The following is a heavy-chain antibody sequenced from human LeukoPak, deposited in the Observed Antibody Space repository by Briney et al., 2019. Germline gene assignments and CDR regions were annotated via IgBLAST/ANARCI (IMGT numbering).Heavy chain of an antibody. CDR1: GFTFRDYN. J-gene: IGHJ4*02. D-gene: IGHD6-13*01. V-gene: IGHV3-23*01. CDR2: ISDSGGST. Sequence: GGSLRLSCAASGFTFRDYNMTWIRQAPGKGLEWVSAISDSGGSTYYADSVKGRFTISRDSSKNTLYLQMNSLRAEDTAVYYCAKDSSNWYHFDHWGQGTLVTVSS. CDR3: AKDSSNWYHFDH.